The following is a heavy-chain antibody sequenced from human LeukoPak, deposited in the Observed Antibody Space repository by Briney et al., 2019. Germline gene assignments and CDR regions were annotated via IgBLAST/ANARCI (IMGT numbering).Heavy chain of an antibody. CDR2: MSDSDDTT. V-gene: IGHV3-23*01. Sequence: GGSLRLSCAASGFPFTHVAMSWVRQAPGKGLEAVATMSDSDDTTYHAASVMGRFTISRDKSKNILYLEMTSLRAEDTGKYFCAKSLRGYGGYDYWGQGTQVTVSS. J-gene: IGHJ4*02. D-gene: IGHD4/OR15-4a*01. CDR3: AKSLRGYGGYDY. CDR1: GFPFTHVA.